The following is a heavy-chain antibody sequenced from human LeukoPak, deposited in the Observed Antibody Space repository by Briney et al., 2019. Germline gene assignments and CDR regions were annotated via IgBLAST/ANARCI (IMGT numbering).Heavy chain of an antibody. CDR3: AGATVTKAPFDY. J-gene: IGHJ4*02. Sequence: ETLSLTCAVYGGSFSGYYWSWIRQAPGKGLEWVSSISSSSSYIYYADSVKGRFTISRDNAKNSLYLQMNSLRAEDTAVYYCAGATVTKAPFDYWGQGTLVTVSS. D-gene: IGHD4-17*01. CDR2: ISSSSSYI. CDR1: GGSFSGYY. V-gene: IGHV3-21*04.